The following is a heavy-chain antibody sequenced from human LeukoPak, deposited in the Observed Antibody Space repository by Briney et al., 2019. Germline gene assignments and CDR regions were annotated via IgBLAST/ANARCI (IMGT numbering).Heavy chain of an antibody. V-gene: IGHV4-39*02. CDR3: ARLGYSSGWYYFDY. Sequence: PSETLSLTCTVSGGSISSSSYYWGWIRQPPGKGLEWIGSIYYSGSTYYNPSLKSRVTISVDTSKNHFSLKLSSVTAADTAVYYCARLGYSSGWYYFDYWGQGTLVTVSS. CDR1: GGSISSSSYY. CDR2: IYYSGST. J-gene: IGHJ4*02. D-gene: IGHD6-19*01.